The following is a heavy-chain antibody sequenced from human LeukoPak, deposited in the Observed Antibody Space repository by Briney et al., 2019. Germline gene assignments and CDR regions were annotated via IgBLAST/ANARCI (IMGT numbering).Heavy chain of an antibody. Sequence: GGSLRLSCVASVFTFSDYQMDWVRQAPGKGREWVVRSNNKANSYTTQYAAYVQGLFTISRDESKNSLYMEMNSLKIEDTAVYYCSRVRHSNGVEYWGQGTLVTVSS. D-gene: IGHD4-11*01. CDR3: SRVRHSNGVEY. J-gene: IGHJ4*02. V-gene: IGHV3-72*01. CDR1: VFTFSDYQ. CDR2: SNNKANSYTT.